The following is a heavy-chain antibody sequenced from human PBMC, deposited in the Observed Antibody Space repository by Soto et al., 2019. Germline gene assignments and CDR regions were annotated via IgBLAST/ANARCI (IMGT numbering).Heavy chain of an antibody. J-gene: IGHJ4*02. V-gene: IGHV1-2*02. CDR3: AREGVGSWSVPDY. CDR2: INPNSGGT. Sequence: GASVKVSCKASGYTFTGYYMHWVRQAPGQGLEWMGWINPNSGGTNYAQKFQGRVTMTRDTSISTTYMELSRLRSDDTAVYYCAREGVGSWSVPDYWGQGTLVTVSS. D-gene: IGHD6-13*01. CDR1: GYTFTGYY.